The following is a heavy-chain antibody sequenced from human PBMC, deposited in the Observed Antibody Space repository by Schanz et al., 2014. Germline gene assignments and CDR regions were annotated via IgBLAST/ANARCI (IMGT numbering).Heavy chain of an antibody. CDR2: LGGSGGST. J-gene: IGHJ4*02. D-gene: IGHD2-15*01. CDR1: GFTFSDHY. CDR3: ARDRGYCSGGSCLTVDY. Sequence: DVQLLESGGGLVQPGGSLRLSCAASGFTFSDHYMDWVRQAPGKGLEWVSALGGSGGSTYYADSVKGRFTISRDNSKNTLYLQMNTLRAEDTAVYYCARDRGYCSGGSCLTVDYWGQGTLVTVAS. V-gene: IGHV3-23*01.